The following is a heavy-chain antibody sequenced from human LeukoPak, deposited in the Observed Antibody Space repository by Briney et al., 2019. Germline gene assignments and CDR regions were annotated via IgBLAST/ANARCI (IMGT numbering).Heavy chain of an antibody. CDR3: AKDRGFGSYGYGGFDY. J-gene: IGHJ4*02. CDR1: GFTFTSHG. Sequence: PGGSLRLSCAASGFTFTSHGMNWVRQAPGKGLEWVAFIRYDGSNKYYADSVKGRFTISRDNSKNTLYLQMNSLRAEDTAVYYCAKDRGFGSYGYGGFDYWGQGTLVTVSS. CDR2: IRYDGSNK. V-gene: IGHV3-30*02. D-gene: IGHD5-18*01.